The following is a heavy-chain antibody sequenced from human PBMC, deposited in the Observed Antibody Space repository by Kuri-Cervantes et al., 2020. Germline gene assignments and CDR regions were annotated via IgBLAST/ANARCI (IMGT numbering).Heavy chain of an antibody. J-gene: IGHJ4*02. CDR3: ASRRRLVGATDY. V-gene: IGHV3-48*04. CDR2: ISSDGTIK. CDR1: GFSFSSYS. Sequence: GGSLRLSCAASGFSFSSYSMTWVRRTPGKGLECISYISSDGTIKHHADSVKGRFTISRDNAKNSLYLQMNSLRAEDTAVYYCASRRRLVGATDYWGQGTLVTVSS. D-gene: IGHD1-26*01.